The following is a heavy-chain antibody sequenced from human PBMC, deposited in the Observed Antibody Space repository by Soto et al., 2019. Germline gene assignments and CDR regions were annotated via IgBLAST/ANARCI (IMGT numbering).Heavy chain of an antibody. CDR1: GYNFRNFG. J-gene: IGHJ3*01. CDR3: AREGYSSGFDPFDF. Sequence: ASVKVSCKASGYNFRNFGITWVRQASGLGLEWLGWISGYNGRTSSARNFRDRVVLTTDTAMNTAYMELRSLTSDDTAIYYCAREGYSSGFDPFDFWGQGTKVTVSS. D-gene: IGHD5-18*01. CDR2: ISGYNGRT. V-gene: IGHV1-18*01.